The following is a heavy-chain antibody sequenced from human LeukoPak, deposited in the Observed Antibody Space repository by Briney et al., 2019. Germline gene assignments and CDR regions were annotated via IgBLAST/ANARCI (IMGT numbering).Heavy chain of an antibody. CDR1: GFTFSSYA. D-gene: IGHD2-15*01. Sequence: GGSLRLSCAASGFTFSSYAMSWVRQAPGKGLEWVSAISGSGGSTYFADSVKGRVTVSRDISKNMLYLQMNSLRAGDTAVYYCAKSPCSGGSCYSSPWFDPWGQGTLVTVSS. V-gene: IGHV3-23*01. CDR2: ISGSGGST. J-gene: IGHJ5*02. CDR3: AKSPCSGGSCYSSPWFDP.